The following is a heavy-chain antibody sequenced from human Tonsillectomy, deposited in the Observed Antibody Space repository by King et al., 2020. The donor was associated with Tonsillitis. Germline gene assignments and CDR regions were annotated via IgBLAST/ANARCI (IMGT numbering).Heavy chain of an antibody. D-gene: IGHD3-22*01. Sequence: VQLQESGPGLVKPSGTLSLTCAVSGGSISSSNWWSWVRQPPGKGLEWIGEIYHSPNANYNPSLKSRVTISVDKSKNHFSLKLSSVTAADTAVYYCARGNYDTSGYPRPDAFDIWGQGTMVTVSS. CDR1: GGSISSSNW. V-gene: IGHV4-4*02. CDR2: IYHSPNA. CDR3: ARGNYDTSGYPRPDAFDI. J-gene: IGHJ3*02.